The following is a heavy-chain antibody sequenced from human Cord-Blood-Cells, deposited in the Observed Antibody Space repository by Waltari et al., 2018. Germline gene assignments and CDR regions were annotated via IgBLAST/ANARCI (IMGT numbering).Heavy chain of an antibody. CDR1: GFTFSSYW. Sequence: EVQLVESGGGLVQPGGSLRLSCAASGFTFSSYWMSWVRPGPGKGRGWVAKIKQDGSEKYYVDSVKGRFTIARDNAKNSLYLQMNSLRAEDTAVYYCARAPRGYSYGIDYWGQGTLVTVSS. V-gene: IGHV3-7*01. CDR3: ARAPRGYSYGIDY. J-gene: IGHJ4*02. CDR2: IKQDGSEK. D-gene: IGHD5-18*01.